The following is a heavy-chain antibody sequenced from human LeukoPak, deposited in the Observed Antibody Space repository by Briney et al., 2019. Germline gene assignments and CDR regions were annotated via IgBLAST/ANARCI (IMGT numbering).Heavy chain of an antibody. J-gene: IGHJ4*02. D-gene: IGHD4-17*01. Sequence: GSVKVSCKASGYTFTSYGISWVRQAPGQGLEWMGWISAYNGNTNYAQKLQGRVTMTTDTSTSTAYMELRSLRSDDTAVYYCVRHYYGDHFDYWGQGTLVTVSS. V-gene: IGHV1-18*01. CDR1: GYTFTSYG. CDR3: VRHYYGDHFDY. CDR2: ISAYNGNT.